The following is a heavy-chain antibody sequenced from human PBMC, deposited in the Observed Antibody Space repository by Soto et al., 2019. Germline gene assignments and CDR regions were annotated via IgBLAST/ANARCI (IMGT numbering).Heavy chain of an antibody. CDR2: ISYDGSNK. CDR3: ASFTDSSWYAITLVWRNWFDP. Sequence: GGSLRLSCAASGFTFSSYAMHWVRQAPGKGLEWVAVISYDGSNKYYADSVKGRFTISRDNSKNTLYLQMNSLRAEDTAVYYCASFTDSSWYAITLVWRNWFDPWGQGTLVTVSS. CDR1: GFTFSSYA. D-gene: IGHD6-13*01. V-gene: IGHV3-30-3*01. J-gene: IGHJ5*02.